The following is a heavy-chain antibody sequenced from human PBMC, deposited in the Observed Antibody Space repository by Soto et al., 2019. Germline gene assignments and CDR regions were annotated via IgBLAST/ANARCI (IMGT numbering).Heavy chain of an antibody. Sequence: QVQLVQSGAEVKKPGASVKISCKASGYTFTTYYMHWVRQAPGQSLEWMGIINPTDGGTTNAQRFQGRVTMTRDTSTSTVYMDLSRLRSEDTAVYYCAICTVPDIGSGDVFDIWGQGTLVTVSS. J-gene: IGHJ3*02. V-gene: IGHV1-46*01. D-gene: IGHD2-15*01. CDR2: INPTDGGT. CDR1: GYTFTTYY. CDR3: AICTVPDIGSGDVFDI.